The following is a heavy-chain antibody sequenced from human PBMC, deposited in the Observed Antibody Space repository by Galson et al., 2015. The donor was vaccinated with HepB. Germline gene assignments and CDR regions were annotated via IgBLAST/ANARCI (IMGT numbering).Heavy chain of an antibody. V-gene: IGHV3-23*01. CDR2: IIVSGGST. CDR1: GFTFSSYA. Sequence: SLRLSCAASGFTFSSYAMIWVRQAPGKGLEWVSAIIVSGGSTYYADSVKGRFTISRDNSKNTLYLQMNSLRAEDTAVYYCAKLKTGYSSGWFDYWGQGTLVTVSS. D-gene: IGHD6-19*01. CDR3: AKLKTGYSSGWFDY. J-gene: IGHJ4*02.